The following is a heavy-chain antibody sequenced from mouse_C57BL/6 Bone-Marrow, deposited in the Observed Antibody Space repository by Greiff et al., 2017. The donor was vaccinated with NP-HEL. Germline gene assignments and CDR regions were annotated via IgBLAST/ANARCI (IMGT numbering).Heavy chain of an antibody. D-gene: IGHD1-3*01. Sequence: EVQLQQSGPELVKPGASVKISCKASGYTFTDYYMNWVKQSHGKSLEWIGDINPNNGGTSYNQKFKGKATLTVDKSSSTAYMELRSLTSEDSAVYYCARSELRFAYWGQGTLVTVSA. CDR3: ARSELRFAY. CDR1: GYTFTDYY. V-gene: IGHV1-26*01. J-gene: IGHJ3*01. CDR2: INPNNGGT.